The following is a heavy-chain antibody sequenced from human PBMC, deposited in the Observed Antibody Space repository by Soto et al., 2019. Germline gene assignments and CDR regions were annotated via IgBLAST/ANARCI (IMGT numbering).Heavy chain of an antibody. Sequence: VGSLRLSCAASGFTFSSYGMHWVRQAPGKGLEWVAVIWYDGSNKYYADSVKGRFTISRDNSKNTLYLQMNSLRAEDTAVYYCASGEVVVAARRGVGGSYYYGMDVWGQGTTVTVSS. CDR2: IWYDGSNK. CDR1: GFTFSSYG. J-gene: IGHJ6*02. V-gene: IGHV3-33*01. CDR3: ASGEVVVAARRGVGGSYYYGMDV. D-gene: IGHD2-15*01.